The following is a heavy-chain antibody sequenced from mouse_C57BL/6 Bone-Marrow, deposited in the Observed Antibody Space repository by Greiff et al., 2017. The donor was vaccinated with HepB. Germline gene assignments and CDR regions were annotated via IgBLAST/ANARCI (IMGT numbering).Heavy chain of an antibody. V-gene: IGHV1-55*01. CDR2: IYPGSGST. CDR3: ARSSSGPAWFAY. CDR1: GCTFTSYW. D-gene: IGHD3-2*02. J-gene: IGHJ3*01. Sequence: QVQLQQPGAELVKPGASVKMSCKASGCTFTSYWITWVKQRPGQGLEWIGDIYPGSGSTNYNEKFKSKATLTVDTSSSTAYMQLSSLTSEDSAVYYCARSSSGPAWFAYWGQGTLVTVSA.